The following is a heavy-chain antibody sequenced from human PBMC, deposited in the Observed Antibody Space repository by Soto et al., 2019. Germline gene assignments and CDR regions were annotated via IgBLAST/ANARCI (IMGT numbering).Heavy chain of an antibody. Sequence: QVQLVQSGAEVKKPGSSVKVSCKASGGTFSSYAISWVRQAPGQGLEWMGGIIPIFGTANYAQKFQGRVTNTAVKYNSRAYMDLGSLGYEDTDVYYCARGTNDYVGVSDSGRGGSSYGMDGWGQGTTVTV. CDR2: IIPIFGTA. CDR1: GGTFSSYA. D-gene: IGHD3-16*01. V-gene: IGHV1-69*06. CDR3: ARGTNDYVGVSDSGRGGSSYGMDG. J-gene: IGHJ6*02.